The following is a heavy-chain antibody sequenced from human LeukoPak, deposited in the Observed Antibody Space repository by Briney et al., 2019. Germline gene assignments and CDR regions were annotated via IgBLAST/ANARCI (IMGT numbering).Heavy chain of an antibody. CDR2: INQDGSEK. Sequence: GGSLRLSCAPSGFTFSTYWMSWVRQAPGKGLEWVAHINQDGSEKYYADSVTGRFTISRDNAKNLLYLQMNSLRVEDTAVYYCANGDGFDYWGQGTLVTVSS. J-gene: IGHJ4*02. CDR3: ANGDGFDY. D-gene: IGHD5-24*01. CDR1: GFTFSTYW. V-gene: IGHV3-7*01.